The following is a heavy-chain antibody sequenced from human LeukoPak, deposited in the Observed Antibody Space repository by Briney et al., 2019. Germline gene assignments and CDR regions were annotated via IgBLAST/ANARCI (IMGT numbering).Heavy chain of an antibody. Sequence: PGGSLRLSCAASGFTLNTYTMNWVRQAPGKGLEWVSSITSSSNYIYYADSVKGRFTVSRDNAKNSLYLQMNSLRAEDTAVYYCARDPANYYDSSGYPVYWGQGTLVTVSS. CDR1: GFTLNTYT. CDR2: ITSSSNYI. CDR3: ARDPANYYDSSGYPVY. J-gene: IGHJ4*02. V-gene: IGHV3-21*01. D-gene: IGHD3-22*01.